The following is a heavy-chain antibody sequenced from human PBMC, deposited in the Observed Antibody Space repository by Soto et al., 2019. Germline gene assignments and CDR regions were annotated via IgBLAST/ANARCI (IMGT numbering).Heavy chain of an antibody. V-gene: IGHV4-34*01. CDR1: GGSFSGYY. CDR2: INHSGST. CDR3: ARRLCGGDCYSIDY. Sequence: QVQLQQWGAGLLKPSETLSLTCAVYGGSFSGYYWGWIRQPPGKGLAWIGEINHSGSTNYNPSLKSRVTLAVDTSKNQFSLKLSSVTAADTTVYYCARRLCGGDCYSIDYWGQGTLVTVSS. D-gene: IGHD2-21*02. J-gene: IGHJ4*02.